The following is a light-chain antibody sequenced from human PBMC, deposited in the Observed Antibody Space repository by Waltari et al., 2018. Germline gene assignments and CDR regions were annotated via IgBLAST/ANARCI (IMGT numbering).Light chain of an antibody. Sequence: IVLTQSPGTLSLSRGDRATLSCRASQSVSSSYLAWYQKPGQAPRLLIYGASSRATGIPDRFSGSGSGTDFTLTISRLEPEDVAVYYCQQYGSSPVLTFGGGTKVEIK. V-gene: IGKV3-20*01. CDR1: QSVSSSY. CDR3: QQYGSSPVLT. J-gene: IGKJ4*01. CDR2: GAS.